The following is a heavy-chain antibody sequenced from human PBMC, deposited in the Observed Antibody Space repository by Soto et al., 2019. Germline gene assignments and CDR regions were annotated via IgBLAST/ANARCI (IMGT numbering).Heavy chain of an antibody. Sequence: GGSLRLSCTASGFTFSSYAMHWVRQAPGKGLEWVAVISYDGSNKYYADSVKGRFTISRDNSKNTLYLQMNSLRAEDTAVYYCATRAWELLYEFDYWGQGTLVTVSS. J-gene: IGHJ4*02. CDR1: GFTFSSYA. D-gene: IGHD1-26*01. CDR3: ATRAWELLYEFDY. V-gene: IGHV3-30-3*01. CDR2: ISYDGSNK.